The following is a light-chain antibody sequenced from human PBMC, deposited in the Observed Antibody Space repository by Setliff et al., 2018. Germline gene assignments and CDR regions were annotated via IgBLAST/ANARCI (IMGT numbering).Light chain of an antibody. CDR1: SSNIGSNT. CDR2: TNN. Sequence: SVLTQPPSASGTPGQRVTISCSGTSSNIGSNTVNWYQQFPGTAPKLLIQTNNQRHFGVPDRFSGSKSGASASLAISGLQSGDEADYYCAVWDDNLNGPVFGGGTQRTVL. CDR3: AVWDDNLNGPV. V-gene: IGLV1-44*01. J-gene: IGLJ2*01.